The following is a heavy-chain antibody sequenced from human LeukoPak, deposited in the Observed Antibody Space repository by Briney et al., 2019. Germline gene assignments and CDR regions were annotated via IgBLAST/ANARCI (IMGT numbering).Heavy chain of an antibody. V-gene: IGHV4-34*01. Sequence: PSETLSLTCAVYGGSFSGYYWSWIRQPPGKGLEWIGEINHSGSTNYNPSLKSRVTISVDTSKNQFSLKLSSVSASDTAVYYCARERWLQLTRYYFYYGGQGTLVSVSS. CDR2: INHSGST. D-gene: IGHD5-24*01. CDR3: ARERWLQLTRYYFYY. J-gene: IGHJ4*02. CDR1: GGSFSGYY.